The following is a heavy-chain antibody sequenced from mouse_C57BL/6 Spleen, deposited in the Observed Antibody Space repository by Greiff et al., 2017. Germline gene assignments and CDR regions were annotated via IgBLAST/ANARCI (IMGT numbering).Heavy chain of an antibody. J-gene: IGHJ4*01. CDR1: GFTFSDYG. D-gene: IGHD2-1*01. Sequence: DVQLVESGGGLVKPGGSLKLSCAASGFTFSDYGMHWVRQAPEKGLEWVAYISSGSSTIYYADTVKGRFTISRDNAKNTLFLQMTSLRSEDTAMYYCARGQIYYGNYEGAMDYWGQGTSVTVSS. CDR3: ARGQIYYGNYEGAMDY. V-gene: IGHV5-17*01. CDR2: ISSGSSTI.